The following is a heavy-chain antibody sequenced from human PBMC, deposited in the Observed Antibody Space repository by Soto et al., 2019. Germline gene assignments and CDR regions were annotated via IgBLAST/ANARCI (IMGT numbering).Heavy chain of an antibody. Sequence: ASVKVSCKASGYTFTSYYMHWVRQAPGQGLEWMGIINPNSGNTGYAQKFQGRVTVTRNTSISTAYMELSSLRSEDTAVYYCARGQSYDFWSGYYANWFDPWGQGTLVTVSS. V-gene: IGHV1-8*02. D-gene: IGHD3-3*01. J-gene: IGHJ5*02. CDR2: INPNSGNT. CDR3: ARGQSYDFWSGYYANWFDP. CDR1: GYTFTSYY.